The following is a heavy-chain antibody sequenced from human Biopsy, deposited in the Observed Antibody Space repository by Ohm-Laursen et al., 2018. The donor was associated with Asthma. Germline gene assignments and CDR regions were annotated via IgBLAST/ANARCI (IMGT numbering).Heavy chain of an antibody. CDR3: ARCQVGYSSGWSLLLKKIYYSGMDV. Sequence: SVTVSCKAPGGTFSNFAISWVRQAPGQGLEWLGGIMTVFGTTNYAQKVQGRVTITADESTSTAYMEVTSLRSEDTAIYYCARCQVGYSSGWSLLLKKIYYSGMDVWGQGTAVTVSS. D-gene: IGHD6-19*01. CDR1: GGTFSNFA. CDR2: IMTVFGTT. V-gene: IGHV1-69*13. J-gene: IGHJ6*02.